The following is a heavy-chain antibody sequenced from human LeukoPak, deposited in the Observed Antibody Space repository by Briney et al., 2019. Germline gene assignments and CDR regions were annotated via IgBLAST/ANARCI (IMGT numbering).Heavy chain of an antibody. CDR2: MNPNSGNT. J-gene: IGHJ3*02. D-gene: IGHD3-22*01. CDR3: AREGYYYYDSSDRDAFDI. V-gene: IGHV1-8*03. Sequence: ASVKVSCKASGYTFTSYDINRVRQATGQGLEWMGWMNPNSGNTGYAQKFQGRVTITRNTSISTAYMELSSLRSEDTAVYYCAREGYYYYDSSDRDAFDIWGQGTMVTVSS. CDR1: GYTFTSYD.